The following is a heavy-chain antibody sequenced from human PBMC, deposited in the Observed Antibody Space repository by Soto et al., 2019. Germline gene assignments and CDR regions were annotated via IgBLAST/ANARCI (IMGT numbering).Heavy chain of an antibody. CDR3: ARHRQGGGVTISGVVIRRFDY. CDR2: IYPGDSDT. CDR1: GYSFSNYW. V-gene: IGHV5-51*01. D-gene: IGHD3-3*01. Sequence: PGESLKISCKGSGYSFSNYWIGWVRQMPGKGLEWMGIIYPGDSDTRYSPSFQGQVTISADKSVNTAYLQWSSLKASDSAMYYCARHRQGGGVTISGVVIRRFDYWGQGTLVTVSS. J-gene: IGHJ4*02.